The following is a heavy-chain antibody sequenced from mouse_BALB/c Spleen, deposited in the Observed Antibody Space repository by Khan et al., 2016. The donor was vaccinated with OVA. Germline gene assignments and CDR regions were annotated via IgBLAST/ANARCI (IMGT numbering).Heavy chain of an antibody. CDR2: INSNGGST. Sequence: EVQLVESGRGLVQPGGSLKLSCAASGFTFSSYGMSWVRQPPDKRLELVATINSNGGSTYYPDSVKGRFTISRDNAKNTLYLQMSSLKSEDTAWYYCAGDYYYWGQGTLVTVAA. CDR1: GFTFSSYG. D-gene: IGHD1-1*01. V-gene: IGHV5-6-3*01. CDR3: AGDYYY. J-gene: IGHJ3*01.